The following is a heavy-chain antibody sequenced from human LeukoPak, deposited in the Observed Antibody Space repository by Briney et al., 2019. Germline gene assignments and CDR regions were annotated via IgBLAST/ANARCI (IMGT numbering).Heavy chain of an antibody. J-gene: IGHJ6*02. Sequence: GGSLRLSCAASGFTFDDYGMSWVRQAPGKRLEWVSGINWNGGSTGYADSVKGRFTISRDNAKNSLYLQMNSLRAEDTAVYYCARDQPSGWYYYYYYGMDVWGQGTTVTVSS. D-gene: IGHD6-19*01. CDR2: INWNGGST. CDR1: GFTFDDYG. V-gene: IGHV3-20*04. CDR3: ARDQPSGWYYYYYYGMDV.